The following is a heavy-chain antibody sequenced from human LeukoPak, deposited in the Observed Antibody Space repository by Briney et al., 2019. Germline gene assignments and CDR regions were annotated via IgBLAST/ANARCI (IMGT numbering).Heavy chain of an antibody. Sequence: ASVKVSCKASGFTFTSSAVQWVRQARGQRLEWIGWIVVGRGDTNYAQKFQERVTITRDMSTSTAYMELSSLRSEDTAVYYCAAIPLPDSRYFDWLTFGYWGQGTLVTVSS. J-gene: IGHJ4*02. CDR2: IVVGRGDT. CDR3: AAIPLPDSRYFDWLTFGY. CDR1: GFTFTSSA. V-gene: IGHV1-58*01. D-gene: IGHD3-9*01.